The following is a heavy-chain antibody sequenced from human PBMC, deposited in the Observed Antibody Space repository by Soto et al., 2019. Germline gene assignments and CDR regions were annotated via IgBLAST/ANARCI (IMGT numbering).Heavy chain of an antibody. CDR1: GYSFAGYW. CDR3: ARQGGYSYGYGWFDP. Sequence: GESLKISCKGSGYSFAGYWITWVRQKPGKGLEWMGRIDPSDSQTYYSPSFRGHVTISVTKSITTVFLQWSSLRASDTAMYYCARQGGYSYGYGWFDPWGQGTLVTVSS. V-gene: IGHV5-10-1*01. J-gene: IGHJ5*02. D-gene: IGHD5-18*01. CDR2: IDPSDSQT.